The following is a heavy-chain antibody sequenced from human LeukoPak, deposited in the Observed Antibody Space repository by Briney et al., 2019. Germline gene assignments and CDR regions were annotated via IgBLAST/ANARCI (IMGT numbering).Heavy chain of an antibody. CDR3: AIHRGYTSSFDY. D-gene: IGHD6-19*01. CDR2: IRFNGSNK. V-gene: IGHV3-30*02. CDR1: GFTFSTYG. Sequence: GGSLRLSCAASGFTFSTYGMHWVRQAPGKGLEWVAFIRFNGSNKYYADSVKGRFTISRDNSKNALYLQMNSLRAEDTAVYYCAIHRGYTSSFDYWGQGTLVTVSS. J-gene: IGHJ4*02.